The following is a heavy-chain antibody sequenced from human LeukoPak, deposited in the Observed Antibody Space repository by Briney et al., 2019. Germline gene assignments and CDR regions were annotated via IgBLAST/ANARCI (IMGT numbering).Heavy chain of an antibody. Sequence: SETLSLTCAVYGRSFSGYYWSWIRQPPGKGLEWIGEINHSGSTNYNPSLKSRVTISVDTSKNQFSLKLSSVTAADTAVYYCARLLAAAGDYYMDVWGKGTTVTVSS. CDR2: INHSGST. J-gene: IGHJ6*03. CDR1: GRSFSGYY. V-gene: IGHV4-34*01. D-gene: IGHD6-13*01. CDR3: ARLLAAAGDYYMDV.